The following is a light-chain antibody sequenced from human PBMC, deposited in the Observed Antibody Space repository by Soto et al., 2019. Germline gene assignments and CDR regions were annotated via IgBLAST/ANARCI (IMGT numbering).Light chain of an antibody. CDR3: CSYAGSYTLYV. CDR1: SSDVGGYNY. J-gene: IGLJ1*01. V-gene: IGLV2-11*01. Sequence: QSARTQPRSVSGSPGQSVTISCTGTSSDVGGYNYVSWSQQHPGKAPKLMIYDVSKRPSGVPDRFSGSKSGNTASLTISGLQAEDEADYYCCSYAGSYTLYVFGTGTKV. CDR2: DVS.